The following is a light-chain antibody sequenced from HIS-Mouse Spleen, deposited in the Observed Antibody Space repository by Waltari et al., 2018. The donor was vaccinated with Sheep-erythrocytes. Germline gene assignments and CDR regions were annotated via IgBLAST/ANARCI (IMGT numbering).Light chain of an antibody. CDR3: CSYAGSYNHV. V-gene: IGLV2-11*01. CDR2: DVS. Sequence: QSALTQPRSVSGSPGQSVTISCTGTSRDVGGYNYAPWYQQHPGKAPKLMIYDVSKRPSRVPDRFSGSKSGNTASLTISGLQAEDEADYYCCSYAGSYNHVFATGTKVTVL. J-gene: IGLJ1*01. CDR1: SRDVGGYNY.